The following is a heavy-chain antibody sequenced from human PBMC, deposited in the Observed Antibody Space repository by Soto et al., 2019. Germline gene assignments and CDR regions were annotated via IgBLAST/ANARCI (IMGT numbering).Heavy chain of an antibody. Sequence: SVKVSCKASGGTFSSYAISWVRQAPGQGLEWMGGILPIFGTANYAQKFQGRVTITADESTSTAYMELSSLRSEDTAVYYCARVGNRNSSGWYAPEFDYWRQRTLVTVSS. CDR1: GGTFSSYA. J-gene: IGHJ4*02. CDR3: ARVGNRNSSGWYAPEFDY. D-gene: IGHD6-19*01. CDR2: ILPIFGTA. V-gene: IGHV1-69*13.